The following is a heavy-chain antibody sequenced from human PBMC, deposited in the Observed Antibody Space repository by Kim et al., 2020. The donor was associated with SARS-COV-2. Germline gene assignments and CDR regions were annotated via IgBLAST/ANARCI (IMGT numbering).Heavy chain of an antibody. V-gene: IGHV3-23*01. CDR3: AKDMMYSSGWFYS. CDR1: GFTFSNYD. J-gene: IGHJ5*01. Sequence: GGSLRLSCAASGFTFSNYDMSWVRQAPGKGLEWVASISGSAGSTYYADFVKGRFTISRDNSKNTLYVQMNTLRAEDTAMYYCAKDMMYSSGWFYSWCQGT. CDR2: ISGSAGST. D-gene: IGHD6-19*01.